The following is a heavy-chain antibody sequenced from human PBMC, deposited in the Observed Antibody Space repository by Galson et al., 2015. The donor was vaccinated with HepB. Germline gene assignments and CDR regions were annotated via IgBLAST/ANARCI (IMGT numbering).Heavy chain of an antibody. Sequence: SVKVSCKASGYTFTSYGISWVRQAPGQGLEWMGWISAYNGNTNYAQKLQGRVTMTTDTSTSTAYMELRSLRSDDTAVYYCARMASSSWSDYFDYWGQGTLVTVSS. CDR2: ISAYNGNT. J-gene: IGHJ4*02. V-gene: IGHV1-18*01. D-gene: IGHD6-13*01. CDR1: GYTFTSYG. CDR3: ARMASSSWSDYFDY.